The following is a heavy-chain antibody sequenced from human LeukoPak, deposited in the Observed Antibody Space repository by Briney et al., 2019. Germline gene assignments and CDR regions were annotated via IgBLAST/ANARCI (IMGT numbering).Heavy chain of an antibody. D-gene: IGHD2-15*01. CDR1: GGSIRSYY. V-gene: IGHV4-59*08. CDR2: IFYSGTT. Sequence: SETLSLTCTVSGGSIRSYYWSWIRQPPGKGLEWVGYIFYSGTTDSNPSLKSRVTISVDTSKNQFSMKQSSVTTADTAVYYSARTYCSGSSCHFDYWGQGTLVTVSS. J-gene: IGHJ4*02. CDR3: ARTYCSGSSCHFDY.